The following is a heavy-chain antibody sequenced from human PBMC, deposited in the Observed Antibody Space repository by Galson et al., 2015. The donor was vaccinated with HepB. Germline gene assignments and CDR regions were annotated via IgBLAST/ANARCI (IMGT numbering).Heavy chain of an antibody. D-gene: IGHD2-2*01. V-gene: IGHV4-4*07. CDR3: ARAEPGPYCSSTSCYLLNYYHYYGMDV. CDR1: GGSISSYY. Sequence: SETLSLTCTVSGGSISSYYWSWIRQPAGKGLEWIGRIYTSGSTNYNPSLKSRVTMSVDTSKNQFSLKLSSVTAADTAVYYCARAEPGPYCSSTSCYLLNYYHYYGMDVWGQGTTVTVS. J-gene: IGHJ6*02. CDR2: IYTSGST.